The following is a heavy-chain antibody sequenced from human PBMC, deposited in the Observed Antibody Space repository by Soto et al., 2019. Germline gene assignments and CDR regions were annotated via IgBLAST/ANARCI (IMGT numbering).Heavy chain of an antibody. CDR1: GFTFSSYW. Sequence: EVQLVESGGGFVQPGGSLRLSCAASGFTFSSYWMHWVRQAPGKGLVWVSCINSDGTSTTYADSVKGRFTISRDNAKNTLYLQMNSLRAEDTAVYYCVRENYDSSGGNWGQGTLVTVSS. J-gene: IGHJ4*02. CDR3: VRENYDSSGGN. CDR2: INSDGTST. V-gene: IGHV3-74*01. D-gene: IGHD3-22*01.